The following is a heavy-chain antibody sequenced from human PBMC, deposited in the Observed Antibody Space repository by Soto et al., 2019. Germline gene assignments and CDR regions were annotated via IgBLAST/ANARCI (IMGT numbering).Heavy chain of an antibody. J-gene: IGHJ6*02. Sequence: QVQLQESGPGLVKPSQTLSLTCTVSGGSISGYYWSWVRQHPGKGLEWIGYIYYSGSTYYNPPFKSRVTIXVXXSQNQFSLKMSSVTVADTAVYYCARDGTVPYGMDVWGQGTTVTVSS. CDR1: GGSISGYY. D-gene: IGHD4-17*01. CDR2: IYYSGST. V-gene: IGHV4-31*03. CDR3: ARDGTVPYGMDV.